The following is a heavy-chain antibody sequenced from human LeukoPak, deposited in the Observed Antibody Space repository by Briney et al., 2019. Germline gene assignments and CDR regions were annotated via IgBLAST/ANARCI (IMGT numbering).Heavy chain of an antibody. CDR1: GYTFTTYY. CDR3: ASRGYCSGGSCYQLDY. Sequence: GASVKVSCKASGYTFTTYYIHWVRQAPGQGLEWMGIINAGGGSTGYAQKFQGRVTMTRDTSTSTVYMELSSLRSEDTAVYYCASRGYCSGGSCYQLDYWGQGTLVTVSS. D-gene: IGHD2-15*01. V-gene: IGHV1-46*01. CDR2: INAGGGST. J-gene: IGHJ4*02.